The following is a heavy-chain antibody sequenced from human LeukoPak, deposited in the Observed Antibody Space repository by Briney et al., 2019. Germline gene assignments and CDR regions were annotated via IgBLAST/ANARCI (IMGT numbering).Heavy chain of an antibody. J-gene: IGHJ4*02. V-gene: IGHV1-2*02. CDR2: INPNSGGT. D-gene: IGHD6-13*01. CDR1: GYTFTCYY. CDR3: ARSAESSSWVEFDY. Sequence: AAVKVTFKASGYTFTCYYLHWVRQAPAQGLEWMGWINPNSGGTNYAQKFQVRGTMTRDTSISTAYMELNRLTSDDTAVYYCARSAESSSWVEFDYWGQGTLVTVSS.